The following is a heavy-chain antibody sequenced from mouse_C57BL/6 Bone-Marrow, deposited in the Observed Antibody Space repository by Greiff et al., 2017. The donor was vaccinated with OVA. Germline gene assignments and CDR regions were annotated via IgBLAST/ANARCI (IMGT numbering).Heavy chain of an antibody. CDR2: IWTGGGT. J-gene: IGHJ2*01. V-gene: IGHV2-9-1*01. Sequence: VQLKESGPGLVAPSQSLSITCTVSGFSLTSYAISWVRQPPGKGLEWLGVIWTGGGTNYNSALKSRLSISKDNSKSQVFLKMNSLQTDDTARYYCASIFYYDTGGSFDYWGQGTTLTVSS. CDR3: ASIFYYDTGGSFDY. CDR1: GFSLTSYA. D-gene: IGHD2-4*01.